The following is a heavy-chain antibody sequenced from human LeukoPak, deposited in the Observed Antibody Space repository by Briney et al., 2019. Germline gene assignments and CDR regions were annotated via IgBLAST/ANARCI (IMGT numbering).Heavy chain of an antibody. V-gene: IGHV1-2*04. D-gene: IGHD2-2*02. CDR3: ARGTPRNQLLLYHFDY. J-gene: IGHJ4*02. CDR2: INPNSGGT. Sequence: ASVKVSCKASGYTFTGYYMHCVRQAPGQGLEWMGWINPNSGGTNYAQKFQGWVTMTRDTSISTAYMELSRLRSDDTAVYYCARGTPRNQLLLYHFDYWGQGTLVTVSS. CDR1: GYTFTGYY.